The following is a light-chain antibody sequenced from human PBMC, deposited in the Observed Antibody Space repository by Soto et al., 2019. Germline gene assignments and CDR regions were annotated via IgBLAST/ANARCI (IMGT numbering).Light chain of an antibody. CDR2: EVS. J-gene: IGLJ3*02. Sequence: QSALTQPASVSGSPGQSITISCTGSSSDVGNYNFVSWYQQHPGKAPKVMIYEVSKRPSGASDRFSGSKSGNTASLTISGLQAEDEADYYCCSYAGRSTWVFGGGTKVTVL. CDR3: CSYAGRSTWV. CDR1: SSDVGNYNF. V-gene: IGLV2-23*02.